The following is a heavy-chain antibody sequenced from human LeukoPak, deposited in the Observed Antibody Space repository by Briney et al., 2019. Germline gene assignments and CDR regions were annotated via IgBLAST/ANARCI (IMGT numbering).Heavy chain of an antibody. CDR1: GFTFSSHW. V-gene: IGHV3-7*01. J-gene: IGHJ4*02. Sequence: GGSLRLSCAASGFTFSSHWMSWVRQAPGKGLEWVANIKQDGSEKYYADSVKGRFTISRDNAKNSLYLQMNSLRAEDTAVYYCARGLRYFDWLLSPFDYWGQGTLVTVSS. D-gene: IGHD3-9*01. CDR2: IKQDGSEK. CDR3: ARGLRYFDWLLSPFDY.